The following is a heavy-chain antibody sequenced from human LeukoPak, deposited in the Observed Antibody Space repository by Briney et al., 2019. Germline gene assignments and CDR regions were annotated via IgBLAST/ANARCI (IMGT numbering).Heavy chain of an antibody. CDR1: GGSISSYY. Sequence: SETLSLTCTVSGGSISSYYWSWIRQPPGKGLEWIGYIYYSGSTNYNPSLKSRVTISVDTSKNQFSLKLSSVTAADTAVYYCARENVEMATIPRAFDTWGQGTMVTVSS. D-gene: IGHD5-24*01. J-gene: IGHJ3*02. V-gene: IGHV4-59*01. CDR3: ARENVEMATIPRAFDT. CDR2: IYYSGST.